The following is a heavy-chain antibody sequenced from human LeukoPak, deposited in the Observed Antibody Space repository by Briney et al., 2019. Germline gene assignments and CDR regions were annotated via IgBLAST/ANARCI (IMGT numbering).Heavy chain of an antibody. Sequence: ASVKVSCKASGYTFTGYYMHWVRQAPGQGLEWMGWINPNSGGTNYAQKFQGRVTMTRDTSISTAYMELSRLRSDDTAVYYCARGRGADYVWGSYNTAGSNWFDPWGQGTLVTVSS. CDR1: GYTFTGYY. D-gene: IGHD3-16*01. J-gene: IGHJ5*02. CDR3: ARGRGADYVWGSYNTAGSNWFDP. CDR2: INPNSGGT. V-gene: IGHV1-2*02.